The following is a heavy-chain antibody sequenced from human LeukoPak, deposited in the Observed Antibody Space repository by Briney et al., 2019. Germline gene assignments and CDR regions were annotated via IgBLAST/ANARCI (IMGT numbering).Heavy chain of an antibody. Sequence: SVKASCKASGGTFSSYAISWVRQAPGQGLEWMGRIIPIFGTANYAQKFQGRVTITADKSTSTAYMELSSLRSEDTAVYYCARRDLRYYYDSSGYLGYWGQGTLVTVSS. J-gene: IGHJ4*02. CDR1: GGTFSSYA. V-gene: IGHV1-69*06. D-gene: IGHD3-22*01. CDR2: IIPIFGTA. CDR3: ARRDLRYYYDSSGYLGY.